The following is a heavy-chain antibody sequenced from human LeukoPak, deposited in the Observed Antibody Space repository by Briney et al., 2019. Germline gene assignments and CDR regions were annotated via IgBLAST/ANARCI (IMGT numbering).Heavy chain of an antibody. CDR3: ARPGGSIAPDY. CDR2: IIPILGIA. D-gene: IGHD3-16*01. CDR1: GGTFSSYA. Sequence: GASVKVSCKASGGTFSSYAISWVRQAPGQGLEWMGRIIPILGIANYAQKFQGRVTITADKSTSTAYMELSSLRSEDTAVYYCARPGGSIAPDYWGQGTLVTVSS. J-gene: IGHJ4*02. V-gene: IGHV1-69*04.